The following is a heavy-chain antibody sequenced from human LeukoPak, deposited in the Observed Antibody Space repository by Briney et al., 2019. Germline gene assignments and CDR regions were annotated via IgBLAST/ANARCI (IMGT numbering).Heavy chain of an antibody. V-gene: IGHV4-59*01. D-gene: IGHD5-18*01. CDR2: VYYTGNT. J-gene: IGHJ4*02. Sequence: SETLSLTCTVSGGSFEHYYWSWIRQPPGKGLEFLGYVYYTGNTDYSPFLKSRLTISPGTAKNQFSLNLRSVSAADTAIYYCASHRRSHGAEYWGQGTLVTVSS. CDR3: ASHRRSHGAEY. CDR1: GGSFEHYY.